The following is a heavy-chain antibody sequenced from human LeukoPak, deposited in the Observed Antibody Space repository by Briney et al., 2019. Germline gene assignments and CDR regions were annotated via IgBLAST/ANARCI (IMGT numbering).Heavy chain of an antibody. CDR3: ARDRKYYYHMDV. Sequence: SETLSLTCTVSGYSISSGYYWGWIRQPPGKGLEWIGSIYHSGSTYYNPSLKSRVTISVDTSKNQFSLNLTSLTAADTAVYYCARDRKYYYHMDVWGKGTAVTVS. CDR2: IYHSGST. D-gene: IGHD1-14*01. V-gene: IGHV4-38-2*02. CDR1: GYSISSGYY. J-gene: IGHJ6*03.